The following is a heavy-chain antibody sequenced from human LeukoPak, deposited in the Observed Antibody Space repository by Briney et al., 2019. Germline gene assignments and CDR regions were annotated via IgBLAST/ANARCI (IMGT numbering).Heavy chain of an antibody. J-gene: IGHJ4*02. Sequence: SETLSPTCTVSGGSINNYYWSWIRQPPGKGLEWIAYIFNTGSTNYNPSLRSRVTISVDTSKNQFSLKLSSVTAADTATYFCARGLRSVGYLYFDAWGQGTLGTVSS. D-gene: IGHD5-12*01. CDR1: GGSINNYY. V-gene: IGHV4-59*01. CDR3: ARGLRSVGYLYFDA. CDR2: IFNTGST.